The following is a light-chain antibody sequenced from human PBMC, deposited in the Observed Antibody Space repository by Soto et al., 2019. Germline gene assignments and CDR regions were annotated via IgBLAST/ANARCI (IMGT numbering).Light chain of an antibody. CDR1: RSDVGSYNL. V-gene: IGLV2-23*02. CDR2: EVS. CDR3: CSYAGSSTFVE. J-gene: IGLJ2*01. Sequence: QSVLTKPACVSWSPGQSITISCTVTRSDVGSYNLVSWYQQHPGKAPKLMIYEVSKRPSGVSNRFSGSKSGNTASLTISGLQAEDEADYYCCSYAGSSTFVEFGGGTKLTVL.